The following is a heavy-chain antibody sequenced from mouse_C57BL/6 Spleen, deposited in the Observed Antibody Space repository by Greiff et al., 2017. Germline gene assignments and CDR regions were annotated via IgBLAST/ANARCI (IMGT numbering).Heavy chain of an antibody. CDR3: ARDSLYDGYYGGYFDV. CDR1: GFTFSDYY. CDR2: INYDGSST. V-gene: IGHV5-16*01. Sequence: EVKVVESEGGLVQPGSSMKLSCTASGFTFSDYYMAWVRQVPEKGLEWVANINYDGSSTYYLDSLKSRFIISRDNAKNILYLQMSSLKSEDTATYYCARDSLYDGYYGGYFDVWGTGTTVTVSS. D-gene: IGHD2-3*01. J-gene: IGHJ1*03.